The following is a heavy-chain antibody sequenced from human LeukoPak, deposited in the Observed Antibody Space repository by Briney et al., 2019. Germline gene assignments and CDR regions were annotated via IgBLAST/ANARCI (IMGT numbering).Heavy chain of an antibody. CDR3: AKGHSRGLTYYYGSGSYEDY. CDR1: GFTFSSYA. D-gene: IGHD3-10*01. CDR2: ISGSGGST. J-gene: IGHJ4*02. Sequence: GGSLRLSCAASGFTFSSYAMSWVRQAPGKGLEWVSAISGSGGSTYYADSVKGRFTISRDNSKNTLYLQMNSLRAEDTAVYYCAKGHSRGLTYYYGSGSYEDYWGQGTLVTVSS. V-gene: IGHV3-23*01.